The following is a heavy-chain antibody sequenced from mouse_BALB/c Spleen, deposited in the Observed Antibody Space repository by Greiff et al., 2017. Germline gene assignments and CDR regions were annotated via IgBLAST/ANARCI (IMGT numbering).Heavy chain of an antibody. J-gene: IGHJ4*01. Sequence: VQLQQSGPGLVQPSQSLSITCTVSGFSLTSYGVHWVRQSPGKGLEWLGVIWSGGSTDYNAAFISRLSISKDNSKSQVFFKMNSLQANDTAIYYCATIPSITTVVATGDYWGQGTSVTVSS. CDR1: GFSLTSYG. CDR3: ATIPSITTVVATGDY. CDR2: IWSGGST. D-gene: IGHD1-1*01. V-gene: IGHV2-2*02.